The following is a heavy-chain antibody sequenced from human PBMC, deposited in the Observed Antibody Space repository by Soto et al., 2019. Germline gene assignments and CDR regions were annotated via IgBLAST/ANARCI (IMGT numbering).Heavy chain of an antibody. Sequence: VQLLESGGRLAQPGGSLRLSCAVSGFTFSSSSMSWVRQAPGKGLEWVSSISDSGGTTYHGDSVKGRFTISRDNSKNTLYLQMNSLRAEDTAVYYCAKALYISSWFLDYWGQGTPVTVSS. D-gene: IGHD2-2*01. V-gene: IGHV3-23*01. CDR2: ISDSGGTT. J-gene: IGHJ4*02. CDR3: AKALYISSWFLDY. CDR1: GFTFSSSS.